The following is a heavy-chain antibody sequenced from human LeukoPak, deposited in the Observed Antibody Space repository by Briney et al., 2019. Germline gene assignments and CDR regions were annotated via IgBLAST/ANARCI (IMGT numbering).Heavy chain of an antibody. D-gene: IGHD1-14*01. V-gene: IGHV4-39*02. CDR1: GGSISSSSYY. Sequence: SETLSLTCTVSGGSISSSSYYWGWIRQPPGKGLEWIGSIYYSGSTYYNPSLKSRVTISVDTSKNQFSLKLSSVTAADTAIYYCARDGRGSDYWGQGTLVTVSS. CDR3: ARDGRGSDY. CDR2: IYYSGST. J-gene: IGHJ4*02.